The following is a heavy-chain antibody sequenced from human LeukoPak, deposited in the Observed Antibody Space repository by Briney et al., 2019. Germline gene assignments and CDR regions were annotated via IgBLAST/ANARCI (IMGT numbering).Heavy chain of an antibody. CDR2: ISRNAGST. Sequence: PGGPLRLSCTASGLTFSSYAMHWVRQAPGKGLEYVSSISRNAGSTYYANTVKGRFTISTANSKNPLSLKMGSLRAEDMAVYYCAREYCGGDCYSAFDIWGQGTMVTVSS. J-gene: IGHJ3*02. CDR1: GLTFSSYA. CDR3: AREYCGGDCYSAFDI. D-gene: IGHD2-21*02. V-gene: IGHV3-64*01.